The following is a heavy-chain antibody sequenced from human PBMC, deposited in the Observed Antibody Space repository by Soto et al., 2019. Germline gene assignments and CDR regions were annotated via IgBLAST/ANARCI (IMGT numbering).Heavy chain of an antibody. J-gene: IGHJ4*02. CDR1: GLSLSTSGVG. V-gene: IGHV2-5*02. CDR3: AHRSRYCSGGSCYRNNLFDS. CDR2: IYWDDDK. Sequence: GSGPTLVNPTQTLTLTCTFSGLSLSTSGVGVGWIRQPPGKALEWLALIYWDDDKRYSPSLKSRLTITKDTSKNQVVLTMTNMDPVDTATYYCAHRSRYCSGGSCYRNNLFDSWGQGTLVTVSS. D-gene: IGHD2-15*01.